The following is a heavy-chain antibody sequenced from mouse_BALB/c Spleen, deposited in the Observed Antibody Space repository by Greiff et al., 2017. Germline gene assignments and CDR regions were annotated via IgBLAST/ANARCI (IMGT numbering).Heavy chain of an antibody. V-gene: IGHV1-14*01. CDR1: GYTFTSYV. J-gene: IGHJ3*01. Sequence: EVKLVESGPELVKPGASVKMSCKASGYTFTSYVMHWVKQKPGQGLEWIGYINPYNDGTKYNEKFKGKATLTSDKSSSTAYMELSSLTSEDSAVYYCARGEMIYYGNYVQAWFAYWGQGTLVTVSA. CDR3: ARGEMIYYGNYVQAWFAY. CDR2: INPYNDGT. D-gene: IGHD2-1*01.